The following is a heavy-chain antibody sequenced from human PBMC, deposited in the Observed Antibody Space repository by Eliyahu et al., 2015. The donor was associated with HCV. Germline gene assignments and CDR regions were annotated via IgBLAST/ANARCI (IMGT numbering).Heavy chain of an antibody. D-gene: IGHD3-22*01. CDR1: GFTFSSYS. V-gene: IGHV3-21*01. CDR3: AREFVGFEGSSGYYYVRGLSLDV. J-gene: IGHJ6*02. CDR2: ISSSSSYI. Sequence: EVQLVESGGGLVKPGGSLRLSCAASGFTFSSYSMNWVRXAPGKGLGWVSSISSSSSYIYYADSVKGRFTISRDNAKNSLYLQMNSLRAEDTAVYYCAREFVGFEGSSGYYYVRGLSLDVWGQGTTVTVSS.